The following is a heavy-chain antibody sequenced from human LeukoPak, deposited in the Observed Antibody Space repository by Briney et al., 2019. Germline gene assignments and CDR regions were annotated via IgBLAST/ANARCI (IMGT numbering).Heavy chain of an antibody. CDR3: ARGWEVMTAFDI. CDR1: GGSSSGYY. V-gene: IGHV4-34*01. D-gene: IGHD1-26*01. J-gene: IGHJ3*02. CDR2: INHSGST. Sequence: SETLSLTCAVYGGSSSGYYWSWIRQPPGKGLEWIGEINHSGSTNYNPSLKTRVTISVDTSKNQFSLKLSSLTAADTAAYYCARGWEVMTAFDIWGQGTMVTVSS.